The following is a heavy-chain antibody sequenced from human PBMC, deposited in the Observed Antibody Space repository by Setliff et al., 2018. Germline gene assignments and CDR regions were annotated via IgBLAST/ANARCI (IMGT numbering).Heavy chain of an antibody. CDR3: ARGDSSGNNYPVLDY. CDR2: IYTSGST. D-gene: IGHD5-18*01. J-gene: IGHJ4*01. V-gene: IGHV4-4*08. Sequence: SETLSLTCTVSGGSISSYYWSWIRQPPWEGLEWIGYIYTSGSTNYNPSLKSRVTISADSSKSQFFLRLTSVTAADTAIYYCARGDSSGNNYPVLDYWGQGTLVTVSS. CDR1: GGSISSYY.